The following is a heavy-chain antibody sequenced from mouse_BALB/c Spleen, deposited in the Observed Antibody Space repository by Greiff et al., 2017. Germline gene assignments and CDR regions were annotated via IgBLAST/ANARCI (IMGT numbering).Heavy chain of an antibody. CDR2: ISYSGST. Sequence: EVQLQESGPGLVKPSQSLSLTCTVTGYSITSDYAWNWIRQFPGNKLEWMGYISYSGSTSYNPSLKSRISITRDTSKNQFFLQLNSVTTEDTATYYCARLYSYYRYEYYFDYWGQGTTLTVSS. CDR1: GYSITSDYA. J-gene: IGHJ2*01. D-gene: IGHD2-14*01. V-gene: IGHV3-2*02. CDR3: ARLYSYYRYEYYFDY.